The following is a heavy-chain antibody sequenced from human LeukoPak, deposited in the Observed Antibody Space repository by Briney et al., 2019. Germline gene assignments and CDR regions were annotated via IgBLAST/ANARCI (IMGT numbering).Heavy chain of an antibody. CDR2: ISAYNGNT. D-gene: IGHD3-9*01. CDR3: ARVGDILTGYPYYFDY. J-gene: IGHJ4*02. Sequence: VASVKVSCKASGYTFTSYGISWVRQAPGQGLEWMGWISAYNGNTNYAQKFQGRVTMTTDISTSTAYMELRSLRSDDTAVYYCARVGDILTGYPYYFDYWGQGTLVTVSS. V-gene: IGHV1-18*01. CDR1: GYTFTSYG.